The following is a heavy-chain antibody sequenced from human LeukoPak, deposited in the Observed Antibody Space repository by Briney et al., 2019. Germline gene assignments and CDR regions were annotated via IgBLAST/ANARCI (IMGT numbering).Heavy chain of an antibody. Sequence: GESLKISCKGSGYSFTSYWIGWVRQMPGKGLEWMGIIYPGDSDTRYSPSFQGQVTISADKSISTAYLQWSSLKDSDTAMYYCASSQAYCSGGSCYSSEFDYWGQGTLVTVSS. V-gene: IGHV5-51*01. J-gene: IGHJ4*02. CDR3: ASSQAYCSGGSCYSSEFDY. D-gene: IGHD2-15*01. CDR1: GYSFTSYW. CDR2: IYPGDSDT.